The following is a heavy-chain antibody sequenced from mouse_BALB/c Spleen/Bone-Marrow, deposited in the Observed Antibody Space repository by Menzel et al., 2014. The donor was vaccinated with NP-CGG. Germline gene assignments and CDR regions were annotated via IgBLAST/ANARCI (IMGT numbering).Heavy chain of an antibody. Sequence: VKLMESGAELAKPGASVKMSCKASGYTFTSYWMHWVKRRPGQGLEWIGYINPSTGYTEYNQKFKDKATLTADKSSSTAYMQLSSLTSEDSAVYYCARSYYGYLYYFDYWGQGTTLTVSS. V-gene: IGHV1-7*01. D-gene: IGHD1-2*01. CDR1: GYTFTSYW. CDR3: ARSYYGYLYYFDY. CDR2: INPSTGYT. J-gene: IGHJ2*01.